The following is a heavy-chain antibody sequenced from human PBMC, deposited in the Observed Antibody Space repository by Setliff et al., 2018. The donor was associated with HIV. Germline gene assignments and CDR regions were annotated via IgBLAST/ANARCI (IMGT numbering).Heavy chain of an antibody. J-gene: IGHJ4*02. CDR3: ARDSGTNDHFLSPYYGALDF. Sequence: ASVKVSCKSSGYTFSDHYIHWVRQAPGQGLQWMGWSNPRSGVTKYAQKFQGRFIMTTDTTINTLYMELERLTSDDTALYYCARDSGTNDHFLSPYYGALDFWGLGTLVTVSS. CDR1: GYTFSDHY. D-gene: IGHD3-3*02. V-gene: IGHV1-2*02. CDR2: SNPRSGVT.